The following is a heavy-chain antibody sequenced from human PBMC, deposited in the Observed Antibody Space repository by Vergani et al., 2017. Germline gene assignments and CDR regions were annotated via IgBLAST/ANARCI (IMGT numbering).Heavy chain of an antibody. Sequence: QVQLVQSGAEVKKPGASVKVSCKASGGTFSSYAISWVRQAPGQGLEWMGGIIPIFGTANYAQKFQGRVTITADESTSTAYMELSSLRSEDTAVYYCARGGCYSSSWYSPTYYYYYGMDVWGQGTTVTVSS. D-gene: IGHD6-13*01. CDR1: GGTFSSYA. V-gene: IGHV1-69*01. CDR3: ARGGCYSSSWYSPTYYYYYGMDV. CDR2: IIPIFGTA. J-gene: IGHJ6*02.